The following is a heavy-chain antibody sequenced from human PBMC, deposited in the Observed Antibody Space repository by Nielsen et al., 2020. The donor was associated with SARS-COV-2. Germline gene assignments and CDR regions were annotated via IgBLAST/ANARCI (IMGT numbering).Heavy chain of an antibody. Sequence: ASVKVSCKASGYTFTGYYMHWVRQAPGQGLEWLGWINPNSGCTNYAQKFQGWVTMTRDTSISTAYMELSRLRSDDTAVYYCARENYGGNSGHYYYGMDVWGQGTTVTVSS. CDR1: GYTFTGYY. CDR3: ARENYGGNSGHYYYGMDV. CDR2: INPNSGCT. V-gene: IGHV1-2*04. J-gene: IGHJ6*02. D-gene: IGHD4-23*01.